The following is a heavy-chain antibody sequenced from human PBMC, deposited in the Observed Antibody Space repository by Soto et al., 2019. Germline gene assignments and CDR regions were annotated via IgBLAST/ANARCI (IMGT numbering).Heavy chain of an antibody. CDR1: GGSINSSSYY. D-gene: IGHD5-18*01. J-gene: IGHJ5*02. CDR2: INHSGST. V-gene: IGHV4-39*07. CDR3: ARGVIGYSYGYSYIRPFDP. Sequence: SETLSLTCTVSGGSINSSSYYWGWIHQPPGKGLEWIGEINHSGSTNYNPSLKSRVTISVDTSKNQFSLKLSSVTAADTAVYYCARGVIGYSYGYSYIRPFDPWGQGTLVTVSS.